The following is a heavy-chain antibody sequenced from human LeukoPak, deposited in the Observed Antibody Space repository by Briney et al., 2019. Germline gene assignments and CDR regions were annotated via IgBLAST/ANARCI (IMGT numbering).Heavy chain of an antibody. CDR1: GGSISSYY. V-gene: IGHV4-59*08. Sequence: SETLSLTCTVSGGSISSYYWSWIRQPPGKGLEWIGYIYYSGSTNYNPSLKSRVTISVDTSKNQFSLKLSSVTAADTAVYYCARHAKLPLAGQFDYWGQGTLVTVSS. CDR2: IYYSGST. J-gene: IGHJ4*02. CDR3: ARHAKLPLAGQFDY. D-gene: IGHD2-21*01.